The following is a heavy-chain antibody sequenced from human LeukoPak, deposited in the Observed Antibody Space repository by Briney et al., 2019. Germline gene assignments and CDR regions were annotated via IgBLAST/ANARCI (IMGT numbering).Heavy chain of an antibody. Sequence: PSETLSLTCTVSGGSISSYYWSWIRQPPGKGLEWIGYIYYSGSTNYNPSLKSRVTTSVDTSKNQFSLKLSSVTAADTAVYYCARFYLPSSWYLSWYFDLWGRGTLVTVSS. J-gene: IGHJ2*01. V-gene: IGHV4-59*01. D-gene: IGHD6-13*01. CDR1: GGSISSYY. CDR2: IYYSGST. CDR3: ARFYLPSSWYLSWYFDL.